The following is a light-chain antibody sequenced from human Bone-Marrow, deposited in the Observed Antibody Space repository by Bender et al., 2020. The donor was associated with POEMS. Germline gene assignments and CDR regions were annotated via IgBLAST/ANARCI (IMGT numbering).Light chain of an antibody. CDR3: VAWDDTLNGWV. J-gene: IGLJ2*01. V-gene: IGLV1-51*01. Sequence: QSVLTQPPSVSAAPGQKVTISCAGSSSNIGKNSVSWYQQLPGAAPKLLIFDNNKRPSGIPDRFSGSTSGTSASLAISGLHSEDEADYYCVAWDDTLNGWVFGGGTKLTVL. CDR2: DNN. CDR1: SSNIGKNS.